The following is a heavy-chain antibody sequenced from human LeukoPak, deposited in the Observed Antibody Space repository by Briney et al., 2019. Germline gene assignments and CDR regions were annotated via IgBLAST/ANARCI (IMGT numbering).Heavy chain of an antibody. J-gene: IGHJ3*02. Sequence: GGSLRLSCAASGFTFSSYSMNWVRQAPGKGLEWVSYISSSTNTIYYADSVKGRFTISRDSAKNSLFLQMNSLRDEDTAVYYCARGGYGANDDAFDIWGQGTMVTVSS. CDR3: ARGGYGANDDAFDI. CDR2: ISSSTNTI. D-gene: IGHD4-23*01. V-gene: IGHV3-48*02. CDR1: GFTFSSYS.